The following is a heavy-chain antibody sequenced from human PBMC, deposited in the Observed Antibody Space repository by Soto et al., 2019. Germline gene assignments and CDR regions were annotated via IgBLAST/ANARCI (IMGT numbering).Heavy chain of an antibody. Sequence: QVQLVQSGAEVKKPGASVKVSCKASGYTFTSYDINWVRQATGQGLEWMGWTNPNSGNTGYAQKFQGRVTMTRNTSISTAYMELSSQRSEDTAVYYCARGPWVTIFGVVTLSYYFDYWGQGTLVTVSS. D-gene: IGHD3-3*01. J-gene: IGHJ4*02. CDR1: GYTFTSYD. CDR2: TNPNSGNT. V-gene: IGHV1-8*01. CDR3: ARGPWVTIFGVVTLSYYFDY.